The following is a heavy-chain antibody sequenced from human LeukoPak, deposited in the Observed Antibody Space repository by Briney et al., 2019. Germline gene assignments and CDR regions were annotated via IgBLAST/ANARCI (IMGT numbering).Heavy chain of an antibody. CDR2: INSDGSST. V-gene: IGHV3-74*01. Sequence: GGSLRLSCAASGFTFSTYWMHWVRQAPGKGLVWVSRINSDGSSTIYADSVKGRFTISRDNAKNTLYLQMNSLRVEDTAVFYCARGGDSLHYWGQGTLVTVSS. D-gene: IGHD3-10*01. CDR3: ARGGDSLHY. CDR1: GFTFSTYW. J-gene: IGHJ4*02.